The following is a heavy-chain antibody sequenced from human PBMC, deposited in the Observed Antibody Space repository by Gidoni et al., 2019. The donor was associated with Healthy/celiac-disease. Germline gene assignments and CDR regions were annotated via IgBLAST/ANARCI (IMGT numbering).Heavy chain of an antibody. Sequence: EVQLVESGGGLVQPGGSLRLSCAASGFTFSRYSMNWVRQAPGKGLEWVSYISSSSSTIYYADSVKGRFTISRDNAKNSLYLQMNSLRDEDTAVYYCARDRGYIVVVPAAQGGWFDPWGQGTLVTVSS. V-gene: IGHV3-48*02. CDR3: ARDRGYIVVVPAAQGGWFDP. CDR2: ISSSSSTI. J-gene: IGHJ5*02. D-gene: IGHD2-2*01. CDR1: GFTFSRYS.